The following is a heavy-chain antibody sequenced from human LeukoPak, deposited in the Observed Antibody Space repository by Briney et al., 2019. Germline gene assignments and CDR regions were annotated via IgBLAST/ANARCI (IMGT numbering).Heavy chain of an antibody. J-gene: IGHJ6*02. Sequence: GGSLRLSCAASGFTFDDYAMHWIRQAPGKGLEWVSGISWNSGTKGYADSVKGRFTISRDNAKNSLYLQMNSLRAEDTALYYCAKEEAYGSGTRGLLDYYYGMDVWGQGTTVTVSS. CDR1: GFTFDDYA. D-gene: IGHD3-10*01. CDR3: AKEEAYGSGTRGLLDYYYGMDV. CDR2: ISWNSGTK. V-gene: IGHV3-9*01.